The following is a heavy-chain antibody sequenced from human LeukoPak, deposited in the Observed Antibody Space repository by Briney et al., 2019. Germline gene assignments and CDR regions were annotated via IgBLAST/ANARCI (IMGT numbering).Heavy chain of an antibody. CDR1: GFTFSSYW. CDR2: IKQDGSEK. D-gene: IGHD1-26*01. Sequence: PGGSLRLSCAASGFTFSSYWMSWVRQAPGKGLEWVANIKQDGSEKYYVDSVKGRFTISRDNAKNSLYLQMNRLRAEDTAAYYRARGGARAWFDPWGQGTLVTVSS. J-gene: IGHJ5*02. CDR3: ARGGARAWFDP. V-gene: IGHV3-7*01.